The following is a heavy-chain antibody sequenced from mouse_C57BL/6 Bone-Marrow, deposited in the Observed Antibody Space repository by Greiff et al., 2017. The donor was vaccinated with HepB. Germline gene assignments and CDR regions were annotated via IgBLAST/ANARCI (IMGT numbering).Heavy chain of an antibody. D-gene: IGHD1-1*01. J-gene: IGHJ1*03. Sequence: EVQLQQSGPELVKPGASVKIPCKASGYTFTDYNMDWVKQSHGKSLEWIGDINPNNGGTIYNQKFKGKATLTVDKSSSTAYMELRSLTSEDTAVYYCAREGTTVVAKPSYWYFDVWGTGTTVTVSS. CDR2: INPNNGGT. CDR1: GYTFTDYN. V-gene: IGHV1-18*01. CDR3: AREGTTVVAKPSYWYFDV.